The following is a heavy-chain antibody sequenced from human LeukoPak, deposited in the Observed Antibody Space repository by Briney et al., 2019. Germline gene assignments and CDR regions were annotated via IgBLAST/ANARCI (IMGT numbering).Heavy chain of an antibody. V-gene: IGHV3-33*06. J-gene: IGHJ4*02. CDR2: IWYDGSNK. Sequence: GGSLRLXCAASGFTFSSYGMHWDRQAPGKGLEWVAVIWYDGSNKYYADSVKGRFTISRDNSKNTLYLQMNSLRAEGTAVYYCAKDQVGARAIDYWGQGTLVTVSS. CDR1: GFTFSSYG. D-gene: IGHD1-26*01. CDR3: AKDQVGARAIDY.